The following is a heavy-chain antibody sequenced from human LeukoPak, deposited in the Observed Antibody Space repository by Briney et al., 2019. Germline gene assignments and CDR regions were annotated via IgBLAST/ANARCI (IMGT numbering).Heavy chain of an antibody. Sequence: SETLSLTCTVSGGSISSYYWSWIRQPPGKGLEWIGYIYYSGSTNYNPSLKSRVTISVDTSKNQFSLKLSSVTAADTAVYYCARAPKLLLWFGEPLDYWGQGTLVTVSS. CDR2: IYYSGST. D-gene: IGHD3-10*01. V-gene: IGHV4-59*01. CDR3: ARAPKLLLWFGEPLDY. J-gene: IGHJ4*02. CDR1: GGSISSYY.